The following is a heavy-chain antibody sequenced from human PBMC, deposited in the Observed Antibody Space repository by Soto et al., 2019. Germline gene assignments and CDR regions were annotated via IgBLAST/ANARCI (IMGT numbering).Heavy chain of an antibody. CDR3: PREYPFLAYYGLDV. CDR2: ISAYNGNT. Sequence: GASVKGSCKPSGYPFTSYGISWVRQAPGQGLEWMGWISAYNGNTTYAQKLQGRVTMTTDTSTSTAYMELRSLRSDDTAVYYCPREYPFLAYYGLDVWGQGTTVTVSS. CDR1: GYPFTSYG. V-gene: IGHV1-18*01. J-gene: IGHJ6*02.